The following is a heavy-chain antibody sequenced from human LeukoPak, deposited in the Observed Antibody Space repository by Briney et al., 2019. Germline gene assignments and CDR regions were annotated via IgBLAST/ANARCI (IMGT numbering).Heavy chain of an antibody. Sequence: SETLSLTCTVFGGSFSGYYWRWIRQPPDKGLEWIGEINPSGSNNYNPSLKTRVTISTDTSKNHFSLNLNSVTAADTGVYYCVRGSRVYCGGDCYYYWGQGTLVTVSS. CDR1: GGSFSGYY. CDR2: INPSGSN. J-gene: IGHJ4*02. V-gene: IGHV4-34*01. CDR3: VRGSRVYCGGDCYYY. D-gene: IGHD2-21*02.